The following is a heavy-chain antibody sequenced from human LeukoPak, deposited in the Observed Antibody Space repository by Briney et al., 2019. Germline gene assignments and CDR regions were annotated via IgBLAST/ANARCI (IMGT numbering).Heavy chain of an antibody. V-gene: IGHV4-34*01. D-gene: IGHD6-19*01. CDR2: INHSGST. CDR1: GGSFSGYY. Sequence: KPSETLSLTCAVYGGSFSGYYWSWIRQPPGKGLEWIGEINHSGSTNYNPSLKSRVTISVDTSKNQFSLKLSSVTAADTAVYHCARGGYSSGCPYWGQGTLVTVSS. CDR3: ARGGYSSGCPY. J-gene: IGHJ4*02.